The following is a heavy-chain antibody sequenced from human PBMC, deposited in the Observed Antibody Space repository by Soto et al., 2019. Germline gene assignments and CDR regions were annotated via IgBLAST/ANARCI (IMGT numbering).Heavy chain of an antibody. CDR1: GGSFSGYY. J-gene: IGHJ6*02. CDR2: INHSGST. D-gene: IGHD3-22*01. V-gene: IGHV4-34*01. CDR3: ARVGSGYYDSRCYWYFWDYYYYDRMDV. Sequence: PETLSLTCAVYGGSFSGYYWSWIRQPPGKGLEWIGEINHSGSTNYNPSLKSRVTISVDTSKNQFSLKLSSVTAADTAVYYCARVGSGYYDSRCYWYFWDYYYYDRMDVCGQGTTVT.